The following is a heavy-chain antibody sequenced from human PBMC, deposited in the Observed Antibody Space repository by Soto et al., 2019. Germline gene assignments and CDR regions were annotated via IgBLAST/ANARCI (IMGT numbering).Heavy chain of an antibody. CDR2: INAGNGNT. J-gene: IGHJ4*02. V-gene: IGHV1-3*01. D-gene: IGHD5-12*01. CDR3: AGGQEKAIVATGGDY. Sequence: QVQLVQSGAEVKKPGASVKVSCKASGYTFTSYAMHWVRQAPGQRLEWMGWINAGNGNTKYSQKFQGRVTITRDTSASTAHMELSSLRSEETAVYYCAGGQEKAIVATGGDYWGQGTLVTVSS. CDR1: GYTFTSYA.